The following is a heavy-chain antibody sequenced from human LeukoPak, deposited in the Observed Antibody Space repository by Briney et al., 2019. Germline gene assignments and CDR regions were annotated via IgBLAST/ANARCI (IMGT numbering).Heavy chain of an antibody. CDR3: AKDGDGSRGYSWGFFDY. J-gene: IGHJ4*02. CDR2: ISTDGRST. D-gene: IGHD3-22*01. V-gene: IGHV3-74*01. CDR1: GFTSGNYW. Sequence: GGSLRLSCAASGFTSGNYWMHWVRQAPGKGLVWVSRISTDGRSTSYADSVKGRFTISRDNSKNSLYLQMNSLRAEDTALYYCAKDGDGSRGYSWGFFDYWGQGTLVTVSS.